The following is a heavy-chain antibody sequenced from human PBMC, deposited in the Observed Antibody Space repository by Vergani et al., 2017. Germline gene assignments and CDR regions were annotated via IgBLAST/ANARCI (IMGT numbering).Heavy chain of an antibody. V-gene: IGHV3-30-3*01. J-gene: IGHJ6*03. CDR2: ISYDGSNK. CDR3: ARSIAARGALPDYYYYMDV. D-gene: IGHD6-6*01. Sequence: QVQLVESGGGVVQPGRSLRLSCAASGFTFSSYAMHWVRQAPGKGLDWVAVISYDGSNKYYADSVKGRFTISRDNSKNTLYLQMNSLRAEDTAVYYCARSIAARGALPDYYYYMDVWGKGTTVTVSS. CDR1: GFTFSSYA.